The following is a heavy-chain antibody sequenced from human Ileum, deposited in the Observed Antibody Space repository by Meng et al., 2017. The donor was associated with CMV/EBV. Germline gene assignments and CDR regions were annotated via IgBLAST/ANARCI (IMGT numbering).Heavy chain of an antibody. J-gene: IGHJ4*02. D-gene: IGHD3-3*01. CDR2: IYYNGRT. Sequence: QLQESGPGLLKPSQTLSLICTVSGGSITNSNYYWGWIRQPPGKGLEWIGSIYYNGRTYYKPSLKSRATLSIDTSNSQLSLKMTSVTAADTAVYYCARKGSGYNTYYFDYWGQGALVTVSS. V-gene: IGHV4-39*07. CDR1: GGSITNSNYY. CDR3: ARKGSGYNTYYFDY.